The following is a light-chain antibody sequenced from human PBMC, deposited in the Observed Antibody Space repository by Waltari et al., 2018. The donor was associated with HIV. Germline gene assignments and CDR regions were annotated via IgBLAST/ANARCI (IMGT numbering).Light chain of an antibody. V-gene: IGLV6-57*01. Sequence: NFMLTQPHSVSGSAGKTVTISCTRDSGSIGSNYVQWSQQSPGSSPRTLIFEDKRRPAGVSDRFAGSIDSSSNSASHTVSVLKTEDEGHYYCQSYDTKTHWGFGGRSKLTFL. CDR2: EDK. J-gene: IGLJ3*02. CDR1: SGSIGSNY. CDR3: QSYDTKTHWG.